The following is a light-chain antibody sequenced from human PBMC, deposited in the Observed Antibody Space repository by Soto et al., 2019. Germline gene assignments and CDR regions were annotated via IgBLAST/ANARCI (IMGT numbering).Light chain of an antibody. CDR2: MAS. J-gene: IGKJ1*01. CDR3: QQYHSSSWT. V-gene: IGKV1-5*03. CDR1: QHISTY. Sequence: DIQMTQSPSTLSAFVGDRVAITCRASQHISTYLAWYQQKPGKAPNLLIYMASNLHNGVPSRFSGSGSGTEFTLTINSLQPDDFATYYCQQYHSSSWTFGQGTKVEIK.